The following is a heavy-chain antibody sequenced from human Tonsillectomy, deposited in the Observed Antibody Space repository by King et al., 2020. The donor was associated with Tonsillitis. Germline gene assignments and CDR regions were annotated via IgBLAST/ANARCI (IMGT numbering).Heavy chain of an antibody. J-gene: IGHJ6*02. Sequence: HVQLQQSGPGLVKPSQTLSLTCAISGDSVSNNSAAWNWIRQSPSRGLEWLGRTYYRSKWYNDYAISVKSRTAITPDTSKNQLSLRLNSVTPEDTAVYYCVRESSRAVDRRYHYYGMDVWGQGTTVTVSS. CDR2: TYYRSKWYN. CDR3: VRESSRAVDRRYHYYGMDV. D-gene: IGHD6-19*01. V-gene: IGHV6-1*01. CDR1: GDSVSNNSAA.